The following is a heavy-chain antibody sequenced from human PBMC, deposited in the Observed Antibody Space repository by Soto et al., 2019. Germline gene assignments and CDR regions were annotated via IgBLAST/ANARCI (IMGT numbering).Heavy chain of an antibody. CDR3: ANREPLLGWAFDH. CDR1: GFTYSSYV. J-gene: IGHJ4*02. D-gene: IGHD1-26*01. Sequence: EVQLLESGGGLVQPGGSLRRSCAASGFTYSSYVMIWVRQAPGKGLEWVSAITGSGSSTYYADSVKGRFTISRDNSKNTLYLQMNSLRAEDSAVYYCANREPLLGWAFDHWGQGTLVTVSS. V-gene: IGHV3-23*01. CDR2: ITGSGSST.